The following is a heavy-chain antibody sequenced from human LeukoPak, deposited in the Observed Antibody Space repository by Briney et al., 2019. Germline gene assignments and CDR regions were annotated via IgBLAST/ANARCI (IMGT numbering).Heavy chain of an antibody. V-gene: IGHV1-69*06. CDR2: FTPILGTA. D-gene: IGHD2-8*01. CDR1: GGTFSSYA. Sequence: SVKVSCKASGGTFSSYAISWVRQAPGQGLEWMGGFTPILGTANYAQKFQGRVTITADKSTSTAYMELSSLRSEDTAVYYCARVVMTSANWFDPWGQGTLVTVSS. CDR3: ARVVMTSANWFDP. J-gene: IGHJ5*02.